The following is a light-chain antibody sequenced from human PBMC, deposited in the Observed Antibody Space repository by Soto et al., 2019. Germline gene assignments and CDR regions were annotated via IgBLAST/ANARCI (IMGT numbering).Light chain of an antibody. J-gene: IGLJ2*01. CDR2: DVS. V-gene: IGLV2-11*01. Sequence: QSVLTQPPSVSGSPGQSVPISCPGTSSDVGAYHFVSWYQQYPGKAPKLIIFDVSARPSGVPDRFSGSKSGNTASLTISGLQADDEADYSCCSYASSYFPVLGGVTKLTV. CDR3: CSYASSYFPV. CDR1: SSDVGAYHF.